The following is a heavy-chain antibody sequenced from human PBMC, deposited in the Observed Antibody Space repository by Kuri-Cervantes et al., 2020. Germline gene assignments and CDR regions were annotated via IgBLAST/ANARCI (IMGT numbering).Heavy chain of an antibody. J-gene: IGHJ5*02. CDR2: IYWDDDK. CDR1: GFSLSTSGVG. Sequence: SGPTLVKPTQTLTLTCTFSGFSLSTSGVGVGWIHQPPGKALEWLALIYWDDDKRYSPSLKSRLTITKDTSKNQVVLTMTNMDPADTATYYCAHRPVTTVTNNWFDPWGQGTLVTVSS. D-gene: IGHD4-17*01. CDR3: AHRPVTTVTNNWFDP. V-gene: IGHV2-5*02.